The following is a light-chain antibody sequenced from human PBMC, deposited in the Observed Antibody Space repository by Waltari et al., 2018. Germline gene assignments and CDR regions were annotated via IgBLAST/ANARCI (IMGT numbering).Light chain of an antibody. CDR1: QSIRNY. J-gene: IGKJ1*01. Sequence: DIQMTQSPSSLSASVRDRVTITCRASQSIRNYLNWYQQKPGKAPKLLIYDASSLQSGVPSRFSGSGSGTDFTLTISSLQPEDFATYFCQQSYSTPWTFGQGTKVDIK. CDR3: QQSYSTPWT. CDR2: DAS. V-gene: IGKV1-39*01.